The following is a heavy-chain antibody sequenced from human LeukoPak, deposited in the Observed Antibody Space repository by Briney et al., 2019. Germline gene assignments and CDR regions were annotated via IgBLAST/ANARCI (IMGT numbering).Heavy chain of an antibody. V-gene: IGHV3-53*01. CDR1: GFTVSSNY. CDR2: IYSGGST. Sequence: TGGSLRLSCAASGFTVSSNYMSWVRQAPGKGLEWVSLIYSGGSTNYADSVKGRFTISRDNSKNTLYLQMNSLRAEDTAVYYCARWSYGGVDYWGQGTLVTVSS. J-gene: IGHJ4*02. CDR3: ARWSYGGVDY. D-gene: IGHD4/OR15-4a*01.